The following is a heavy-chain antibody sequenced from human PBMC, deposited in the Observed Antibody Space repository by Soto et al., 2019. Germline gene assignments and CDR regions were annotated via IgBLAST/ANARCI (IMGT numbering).Heavy chain of an antibody. CDR3: ARGGPYSRWSYYFDY. J-gene: IGHJ4*02. D-gene: IGHD6-6*01. V-gene: IGHV1-46*01. CDR1: GYTL. Sequence: ASVKVSCKASGYTLHWVRQAPGQGLEWMGIINPSGGSTSYAQKFQGRVTMTRDTSTSTVYMELSSLRSEDTAVYYCARGGPYSRWSYYFDYWSQGTQVTVSS. CDR2: INPSGGST.